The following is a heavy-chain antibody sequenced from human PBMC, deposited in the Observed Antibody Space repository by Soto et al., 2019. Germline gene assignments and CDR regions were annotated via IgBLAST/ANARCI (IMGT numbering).Heavy chain of an antibody. CDR2: IYYSGST. CDR3: ARGWGGYFQH. CDR1: GGSVSTSSYY. V-gene: IGHV4-61*01. J-gene: IGHJ1*01. D-gene: IGHD7-27*01. Sequence: SETLSLTCTVSGGSVSTSSYYWGWIRQPPGKGLEWIGYIYYSGSTNYNPSLKSRVTISVDTSKNQFSLKLSSVTAADTAVYYCARGWGGYFQHWGQGTLVTVSS.